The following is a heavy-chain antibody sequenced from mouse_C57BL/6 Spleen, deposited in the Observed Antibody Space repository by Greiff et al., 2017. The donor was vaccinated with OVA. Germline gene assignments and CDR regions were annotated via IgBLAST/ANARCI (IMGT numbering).Heavy chain of an antibody. Sequence: VQRVESGAELVRPGASVTLSCKASGYTFTDYEMHWVKQTPVHGLEWIGAIDPETGGTAYNQKFKGKAILTADKSSSTAYMELRSLTSEDSAVYYCTRSYYGKDYAMDYWGQGTSVTVSS. V-gene: IGHV1-15*01. CDR1: GYTFTDYE. CDR3: TRSYYGKDYAMDY. J-gene: IGHJ4*01. CDR2: IDPETGGT. D-gene: IGHD2-10*01.